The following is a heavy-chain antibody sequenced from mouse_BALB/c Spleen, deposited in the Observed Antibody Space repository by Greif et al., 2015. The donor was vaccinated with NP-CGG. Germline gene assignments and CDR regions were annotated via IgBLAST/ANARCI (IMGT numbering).Heavy chain of an antibody. V-gene: IGHV1S127*01. J-gene: IGHJ2*01. D-gene: IGHD1-1*01. CDR2: IDPSDSYT. CDR1: GYTFTSYW. CDR3: TRWGTTVVADFDY. Sequence: QVQLKQSGAELVKPGASVKMSCKASGYTFTSYWMHWVKQRPGQGLEWIGVIDPSDSYTSYNQKFKGKATLTVDTSSSTAYMQLSSLTSEDSAVYYCTRWGTTVVADFDYWGQGTTLTVSS.